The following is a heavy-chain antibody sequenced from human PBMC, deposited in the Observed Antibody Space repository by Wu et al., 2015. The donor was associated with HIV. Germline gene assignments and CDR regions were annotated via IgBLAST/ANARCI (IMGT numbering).Heavy chain of an antibody. J-gene: IGHJ3*02. CDR1: GYDFDDYG. D-gene: IGHD6-13*01. CDR2: INPSGGST. Sequence: QIHLVQSGREVKKTGASMKLSCKTSGYDFDDYGIIWVRQAPGQGLEWMGIINPSGGSTSYAQKFQGRVTMTRDTSTSTVYMELSSLRSEDTAVYYCARAGSNDAFDIVGPRDNGHRLF. CDR3: ARAGSNDAFDI. V-gene: IGHV1-46*02.